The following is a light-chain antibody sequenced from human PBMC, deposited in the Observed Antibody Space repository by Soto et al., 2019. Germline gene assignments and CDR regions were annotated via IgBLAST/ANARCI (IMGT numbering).Light chain of an antibody. J-gene: IGKJ1*01. V-gene: IGKV3-15*01. Sequence: EIVMTQSPATLSLSPGERAALSCRASQSINSELAWYQQKPGQPPRLLIYGASTRATGVPARFTGSESGSEFTLTISGLQSEDFAVYYCHQRSNLWTFGQGTKVEIK. CDR1: QSINSE. CDR3: HQRSNLWT. CDR2: GAS.